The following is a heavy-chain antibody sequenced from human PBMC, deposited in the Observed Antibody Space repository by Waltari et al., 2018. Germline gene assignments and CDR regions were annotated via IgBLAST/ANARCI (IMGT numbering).Heavy chain of an antibody. J-gene: IGHJ3*02. CDR2: IYYSGST. Sequence: QVQLQESGPGLVKPSETLSLTCTVSGGSISSYYWSWIRQPPGKGLAWIGYIYYSGSTNYNPALTSRVTLSVDTSKNQFSLKLSSVTAADTAVYYCARHSPRGLSDAFDIWGQGTMVTVSS. CDR1: GGSISSYY. V-gene: IGHV4-59*08. D-gene: IGHD2-2*01. CDR3: ARHSPRGLSDAFDI.